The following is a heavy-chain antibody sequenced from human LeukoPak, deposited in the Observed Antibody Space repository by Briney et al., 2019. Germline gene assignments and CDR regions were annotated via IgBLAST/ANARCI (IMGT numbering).Heavy chain of an antibody. V-gene: IGHV4-39*01. J-gene: IGHJ3*02. CDR1: GGSISSSSYY. CDR3: ARGPLRPLHSFDI. Sequence: SETLSLTCTVSGGSISSSSYYWGWIRQPPGKGLEWIGSLYYSGSTYYNPSLKSRVTISVDTSKNQFSLKLSSVTAADTAVYYCARGPLRPLHSFDIWGQGTMVTVSS. CDR2: LYYSGST. D-gene: IGHD3-16*01.